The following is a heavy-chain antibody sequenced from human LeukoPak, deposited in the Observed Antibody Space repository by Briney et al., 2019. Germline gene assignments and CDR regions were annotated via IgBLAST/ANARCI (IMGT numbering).Heavy chain of an antibody. CDR1: GGSFSGYY. CDR2: INHSGST. V-gene: IGHV4-34*01. J-gene: IGHJ4*02. CDR3: ARGGGITMVRGVIHLNY. Sequence: SETLSLTCAVYGGSFSGYYWSWIRQPPGKGLEWIGEINHSGSTNYNPSLKSRVTISVDTSKNQFSLKLSSVTAADTAVYYCARGGGITMVRGVIHLNYWGQGTLVTVSS. D-gene: IGHD3-10*01.